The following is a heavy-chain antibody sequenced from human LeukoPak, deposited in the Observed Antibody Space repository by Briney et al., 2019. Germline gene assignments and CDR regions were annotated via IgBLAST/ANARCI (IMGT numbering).Heavy chain of an antibody. CDR2: ISYDGSNK. CDR3: ARGGGGIYSSSFDY. J-gene: IGHJ4*02. CDR1: GFTFSSYG. Sequence: GGSQRLSCAASGFTFSSYGMHWVRQAPGKGLEWVAVISYDGSNKYYADSVKGRFTISRDNSKNTLYLQMNSLRAEDTAVYYCARGGGGIYSSSFDYWGQGTLVTVSS. V-gene: IGHV3-30*03. D-gene: IGHD6-6*01.